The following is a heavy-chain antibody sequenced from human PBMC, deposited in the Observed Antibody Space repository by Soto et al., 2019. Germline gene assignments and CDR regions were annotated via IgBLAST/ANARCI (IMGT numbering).Heavy chain of an antibody. CDR1: GFTFSSYA. V-gene: IGHV3-23*01. D-gene: IGHD3-22*01. Sequence: GGSLRLSCAASGFTFSSYAMSWVRQAPGKGLEWVSAISGSGGSTYYADSVKGRFTISRDNSKNTLYLQMNSLRAEDTAVYYCAKDRDDYYDSSGYPYFDYWGQGTLVTVSS. J-gene: IGHJ4*02. CDR3: AKDRDDYYDSSGYPYFDY. CDR2: ISGSGGST.